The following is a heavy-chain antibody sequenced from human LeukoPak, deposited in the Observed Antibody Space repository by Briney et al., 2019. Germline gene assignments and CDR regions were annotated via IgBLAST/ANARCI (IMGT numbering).Heavy chain of an antibody. D-gene: IGHD5-12*01. CDR2: IYYSGSTSGSTT. CDR1: GGSISSGDHY. J-gene: IGHJ4*02. V-gene: IGHV4-30-4*01. Sequence: SETLSLTCTVSGGSISSGDHYWSWIRQPPGKGLEWIVYIYYSGSTSGSTTYYNPSLKSRVTVSVDTSKNQFSLKLRSVTAADTAVYYCASGGADSGSLFDYWGQGTLVTVSS. CDR3: ASGGADSGSLFDY.